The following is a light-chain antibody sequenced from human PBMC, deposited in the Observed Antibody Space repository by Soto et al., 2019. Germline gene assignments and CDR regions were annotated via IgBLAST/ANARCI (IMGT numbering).Light chain of an antibody. CDR3: TSYTSASTLV. CDR2: EAA. CDR1: SDDIGANNY. V-gene: IGLV2-14*01. Sequence: QCALTQAASESGSPGQSITISCTGTSDDIGANNYVSWYQHHPGKAPKILIYEAANRPSGISHRFSGSKSGNTASLTISGLQAEDEADYFCTSYTSASTLVFGGGTKLTVL. J-gene: IGLJ2*01.